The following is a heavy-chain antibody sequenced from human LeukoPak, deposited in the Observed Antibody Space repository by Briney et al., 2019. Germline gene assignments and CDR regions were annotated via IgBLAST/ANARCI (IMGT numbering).Heavy chain of an antibody. CDR3: AKLTDF. Sequence: SETLSVARALPLGSPSVSNACCGSIRQSPGKGLECIGKISYSGDTYYNPSLRIRDHMSVDTSKNQFSLTLSSVTAAGTAVYYCAKLTDFWGQGILVTVSS. J-gene: IGHJ4*02. V-gene: IGHV4-39*01. CDR2: ISYSGDT. CDR1: GSPSVSNAC.